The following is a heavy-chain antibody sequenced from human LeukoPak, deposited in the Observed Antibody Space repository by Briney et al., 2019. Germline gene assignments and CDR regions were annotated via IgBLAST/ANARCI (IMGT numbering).Heavy chain of an antibody. J-gene: IGHJ4*02. CDR3: ARSGGSGYYFDY. V-gene: IGHV4-59*12. Sequence: SETLSRTCTVSGGSISDYYWNWIRQPPGKGLEWIGYIYYSGSTNYNPSLKSRVTISVDTSKNQFSLKLSSVTAADTAAYYCARSGGSGYYFDYWGQGTLVTVSS. D-gene: IGHD2-15*01. CDR1: GGSISDYY. CDR2: IYYSGST.